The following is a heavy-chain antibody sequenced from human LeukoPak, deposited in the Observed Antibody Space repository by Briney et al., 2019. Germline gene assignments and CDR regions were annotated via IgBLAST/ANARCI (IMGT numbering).Heavy chain of an antibody. CDR2: IIDGNGAT. CDR1: GFTFSTFS. CDR3: ANHHPLRYLDL. J-gene: IGHJ2*01. Sequence: GGSLRLSCAASGFTFSTFSMSWVRQAPGKGLEWVSAIIDGNGATYYGDFVKGRFTISRDNSQGTLYLQMNNLRAEDTAVYYCANHHPLRYLDLWGHGTLVTVSS. V-gene: IGHV3-23*01.